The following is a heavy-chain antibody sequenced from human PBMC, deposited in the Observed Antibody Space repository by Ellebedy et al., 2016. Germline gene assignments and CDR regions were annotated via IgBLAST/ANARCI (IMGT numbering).Heavy chain of an antibody. J-gene: IGHJ5*02. CDR2: FDPEDGET. CDR1: GYTLTELS. V-gene: IGHV1-24*01. D-gene: IGHD2-2*01. Sequence: ASVKVSXXVSGYTLTELSMHWVRQAPGKGLEWMGGFDPEDGETIYAQKFQGRVTMTRNTSISTAYMELSSLRSEDTAVYYCARGIVVVPAARVDWFNPWGHGTLVTVSS. CDR3: ARGIVVVPAARVDWFNP.